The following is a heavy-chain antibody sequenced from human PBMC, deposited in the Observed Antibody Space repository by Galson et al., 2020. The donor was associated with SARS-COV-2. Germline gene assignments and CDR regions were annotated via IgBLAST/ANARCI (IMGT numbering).Heavy chain of an antibody. D-gene: IGHD1-20*01. J-gene: IGHJ3*02. CDR3: ARDSRRISGTRAGAFDI. CDR1: GFIFSDHY. CDR2: ISARVTAM. V-gene: IGHV3-11*01. Sequence: GESLKISCAASGFIFSDHYMSWIRQAPGKGLEWVSYISARVTAMFYAYSVEGRFTISRDNTENSLSLQMNNLRAEDTAVYYCARDSRRISGTRAGAFDIWGQGTMVTVSS.